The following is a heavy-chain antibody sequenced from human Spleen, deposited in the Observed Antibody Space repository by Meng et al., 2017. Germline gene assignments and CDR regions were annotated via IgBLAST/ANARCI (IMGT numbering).Heavy chain of an antibody. CDR2: INHSGST. D-gene: IGHD6-13*01. CDR3: ARVCPVDSSSPSPGWFDP. J-gene: IGHJ5*02. Sequence: QGQLQQWGAGRLKPSGTLSLTCAVFGGSFSGYYWGWIRQPPGKGLEWIGEINHSGSTNYNPSLKSRVTISVDTSKNQFSLKLSSVTAADTAVYYCARVCPVDSSSPSPGWFDPWGQGTLVTVSS. CDR1: GGSFSGYY. V-gene: IGHV4-34*01.